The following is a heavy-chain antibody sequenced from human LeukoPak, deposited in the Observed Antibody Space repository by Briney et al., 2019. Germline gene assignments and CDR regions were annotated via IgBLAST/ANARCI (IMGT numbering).Heavy chain of an antibody. D-gene: IGHD6-13*01. CDR2: ISSSGTYI. CDR1: GFSFSNYW. Sequence: PGGSLRLSCAASGFSFSNYWMNWVRQAPGKGLEWVSSISSSGTYIYYAESVKGRFTISRDNAKNSLYLQMNSLRAEDTAVYYCARDHSSSWTVDYWGQGTLVTVSS. V-gene: IGHV3-21*01. J-gene: IGHJ4*02. CDR3: ARDHSSSWTVDY.